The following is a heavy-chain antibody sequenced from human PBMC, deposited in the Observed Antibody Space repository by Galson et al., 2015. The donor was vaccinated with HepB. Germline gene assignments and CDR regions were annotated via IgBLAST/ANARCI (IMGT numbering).Heavy chain of an antibody. CDR2: IIPLLGLA. D-gene: IGHD2-8*02. Sequence: SVKVSCKAPRDTFNTYTISWVRQAPGLGLEWMGRIIPLLGLANYAQKFQGRVTLTADKSTSTAYMELSSLKSEDTALYYCARDIAISGAQGDYWGQGTLVTVSS. V-gene: IGHV1-69*04. CDR3: ARDIAISGAQGDY. CDR1: RDTFNTYT. J-gene: IGHJ4*02.